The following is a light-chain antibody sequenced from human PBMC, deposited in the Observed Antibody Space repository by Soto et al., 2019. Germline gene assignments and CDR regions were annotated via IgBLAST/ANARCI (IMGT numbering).Light chain of an antibody. Sequence: EIVLTQSQASLSLSPGERSTRSCRASQSVSSNLAWYQRTPGQAPRLLIYDASNRATGIPARFSASGSGTYFTLTISGLEPEDFVVYYCQQRSNSITFGQGTRLEIK. CDR3: QQRSNSIT. CDR2: DAS. J-gene: IGKJ5*01. V-gene: IGKV3-11*01. CDR1: QSVSSN.